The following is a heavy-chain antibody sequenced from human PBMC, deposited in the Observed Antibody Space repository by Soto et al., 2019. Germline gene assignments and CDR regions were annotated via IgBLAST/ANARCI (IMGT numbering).Heavy chain of an antibody. D-gene: IGHD6-6*01. CDR3: ARDGGIAARPLDNWFDP. CDR2: IYYSGST. J-gene: IGHJ5*02. Sequence: SETLSLTCTVSGGSISSGGYYWSWIRQHPGKGLEWIGYIYYSGSTYYNPSLKSRVTISVDTSKNQFSLKLSSVTAADTAGYYCARDGGIAARPLDNWFDPWGQGTLVTVSS. CDR1: GGSISSGGYY. V-gene: IGHV4-31*03.